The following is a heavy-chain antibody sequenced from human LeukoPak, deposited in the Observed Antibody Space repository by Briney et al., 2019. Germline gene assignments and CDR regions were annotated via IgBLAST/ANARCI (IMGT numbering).Heavy chain of an antibody. CDR3: ARTYCDILTGYNPYFNY. CDR1: GFTFNTYT. D-gene: IGHD3-9*01. V-gene: IGHV3-21*01. CDR2: ITASSTAI. J-gene: IGHJ4*02. Sequence: PWGSLRLSCAASGFTFNTYTMNWVRQAPGKGLEWVSSITASSTAIYSADSVKGRFTISRDNAKNFLYLQMNSLRAEDTAVYYCARTYCDILTGYNPYFNYWGQGILVTVSS.